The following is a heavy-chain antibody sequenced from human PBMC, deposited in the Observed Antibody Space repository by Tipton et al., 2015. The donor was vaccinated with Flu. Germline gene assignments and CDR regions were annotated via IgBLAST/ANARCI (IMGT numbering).Heavy chain of an antibody. V-gene: IGHV4-59*12. CDR1: GDSMSSYY. D-gene: IGHD1-26*01. CDR3: AKSGSYLEYLQH. CDR2: VYDSGST. J-gene: IGHJ1*01. Sequence: GLVKPSETLSLTCTVSGDSMSSYYWSWIRQSPGKGLEWVGDVYDSGSTTYSPSLKSRVTMSIDSSKNQFSLKLTSVSAADTAVYYCAKSGSYLEYLQHWGQGTLVTVSS.